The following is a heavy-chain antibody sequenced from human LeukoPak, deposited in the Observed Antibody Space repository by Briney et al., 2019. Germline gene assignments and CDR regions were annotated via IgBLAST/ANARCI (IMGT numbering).Heavy chain of an antibody. V-gene: IGHV4-39*07. CDR2: IYYSGST. Sequence: PSETLSLTCTVSGGSISSSSYYWGWIRQPPGEGLEWIGSIYYSGSTYYNPSLKSRVTISVDTSKNQFSLKLSSVTAADTAVYYCVRVSHWRGAFDIWGQGTMVTVSS. CDR3: VRVSHWRGAFDI. J-gene: IGHJ3*02. CDR1: GGSISSSSYY. D-gene: IGHD1-1*01.